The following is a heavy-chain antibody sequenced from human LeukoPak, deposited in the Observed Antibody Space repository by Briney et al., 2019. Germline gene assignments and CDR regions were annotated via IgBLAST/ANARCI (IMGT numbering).Heavy chain of an antibody. J-gene: IGHJ4*02. CDR1: GGSISSSSYY. CDR3: ASFSGWYAMES. D-gene: IGHD6-19*01. V-gene: IGHV4-39*07. CDR2: IYYSGST. Sequence: SETLSLTCTVSGGSISSSSYYWGWIRQPPGKGLEWIGSIYYSGSTYYNPSLKSRVTISVDTSKNQFSLKLSSVTAADTAVYYCASFSGWYAMESWGQGTLVTVSS.